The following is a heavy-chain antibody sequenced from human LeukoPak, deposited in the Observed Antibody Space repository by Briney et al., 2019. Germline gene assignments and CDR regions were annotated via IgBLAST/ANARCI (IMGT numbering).Heavy chain of an antibody. V-gene: IGHV3-15*01. CDR2: IKSKTDGGTT. D-gene: IGHD1-1*01. CDR1: GGSINNYY. Sequence: ASETLSLTCTVSGGSINNYYWSWVRQAPGKGLEWVGRIKSKTDGGTTDYAAPVKGRFTISRDDSKNTLYLQMNSLKTEDTAVYYCTTDLESAPYYFDYWGQGTLVTVSS. J-gene: IGHJ4*02. CDR3: TTDLESAPYYFDY.